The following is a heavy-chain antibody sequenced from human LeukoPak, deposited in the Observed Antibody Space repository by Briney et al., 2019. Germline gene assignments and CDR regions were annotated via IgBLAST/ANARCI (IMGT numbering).Heavy chain of an antibody. D-gene: IGHD6-19*01. J-gene: IGHJ4*02. Sequence: SETLSLTCTVSDGSIISSTSYWVWIRQPPGKGLEWIGSVYHSGSTHYNPSLKSRVTISVDTSKNQFSLRLSSVTAADTAVYYCARNGTVTVAGTKFNYFDYWGQGTLVTVSP. CDR3: ARNGTVTVAGTKFNYFDY. CDR2: VYHSGST. V-gene: IGHV4-39*01. CDR1: DGSIISSTSY.